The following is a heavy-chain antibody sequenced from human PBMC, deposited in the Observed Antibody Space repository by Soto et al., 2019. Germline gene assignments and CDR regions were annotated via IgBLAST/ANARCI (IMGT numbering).Heavy chain of an antibody. CDR1: GFTFISCA. J-gene: IGHJ4*01. D-gene: IGHD3-16*02. Sequence: ASSVKFSCKASGFTFISCAVQWVRRARGQLRECIVWIVVGSGSANYXXKFQERVXXTRDVATSTAXVELSXLRCEDTAVYYCAADLGFMITCGGVIASFDYXX. V-gene: IGHV1-58*01. CDR2: IVVGSGSA. CDR3: AADLGFMITCGGVIASFDY.